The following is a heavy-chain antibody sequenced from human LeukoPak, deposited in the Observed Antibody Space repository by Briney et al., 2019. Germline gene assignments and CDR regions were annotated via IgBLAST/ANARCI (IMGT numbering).Heavy chain of an antibody. J-gene: IGHJ6*03. CDR1: GFTFRSYA. Sequence: GGSLRLSCAASGFTFRSYAMTWVRQAAGKGLEWVSEISNVGTINYDDSVKGRFTMSRDNSKNTLYLQMNSLRAEDTAVYYCAKKGGHPTENYYRDSWCKGPAVTVSS. CDR2: ISNVGTI. D-gene: IGHD4-17*01. CDR3: AKKGGHPTENYYRDS. V-gene: IGHV3-23*01.